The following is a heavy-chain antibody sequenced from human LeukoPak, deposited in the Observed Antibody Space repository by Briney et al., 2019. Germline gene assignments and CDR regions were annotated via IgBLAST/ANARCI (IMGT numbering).Heavy chain of an antibody. CDR3: ASGSVAAARYYYYYYYMDV. D-gene: IGHD6-13*01. Sequence: PSETLSLTCAVYGGSFSGYYWSWIRQPPGKGLEWIGEINHSGSTNYNPSLKSRVTISVDTSKNQFSLELSSVTAADTAVYYCASGSVAAARYYYYYYYMDVWGKGPTVTVSS. CDR2: INHSGST. CDR1: GGSFSGYY. V-gene: IGHV4-34*01. J-gene: IGHJ6*03.